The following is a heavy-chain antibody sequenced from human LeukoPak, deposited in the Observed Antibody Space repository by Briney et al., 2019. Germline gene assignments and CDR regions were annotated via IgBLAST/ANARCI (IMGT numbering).Heavy chain of an antibody. CDR1: EFTFSSYW. D-gene: IGHD1-14*01. V-gene: IGHV3-74*01. CDR3: AREPDYYGMDV. CDR2: INSDGIST. Sequence: GGSLRLSCSTSEFTFSSYWMPWVRQAPGKGLVWVSRINSDGISTTYADSVKGRFTISRDNAKNTLYLHMDSLRAEDTAVYYCAREPDYYGMDVWGQGTAVTVSS. J-gene: IGHJ6*02.